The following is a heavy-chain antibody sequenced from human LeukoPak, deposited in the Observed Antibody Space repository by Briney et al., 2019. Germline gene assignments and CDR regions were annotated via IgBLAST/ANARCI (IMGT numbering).Heavy chain of an antibody. CDR2: IGGSGGST. V-gene: IGHV3-23*01. D-gene: IGHD4/OR15-4a*01. Sequence: PGGSLRLSCAASGFTFSIYAMNWVRQAPGKGLEWVSTIGGSGGSTYYADSVKGRFTISRDNSKNTLYLQMNSLRAEDTAVYYCAKDLKVLTGSPFDYWGQGRLVTVSS. CDR1: GFTFSIYA. J-gene: IGHJ4*02. CDR3: AKDLKVLTGSPFDY.